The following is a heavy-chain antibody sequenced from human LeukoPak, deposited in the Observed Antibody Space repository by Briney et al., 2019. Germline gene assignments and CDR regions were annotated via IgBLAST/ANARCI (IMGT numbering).Heavy chain of an antibody. CDR2: ISYDGSNK. CDR1: GFTFSSYA. CDR3: ARAWVLRFLEGANWFDP. V-gene: IGHV3-30-3*01. Sequence: GSLRLSCAASGFTFSSYAMNWVRQAPGKGLEWVAVISYDGSNKYYADSVKGRFTISRDNSKSTLYLQMNSLRAEDTALYYCARAWVLRFLEGANWFDPWGQGTLVTVSS. D-gene: IGHD3-3*01. J-gene: IGHJ5*02.